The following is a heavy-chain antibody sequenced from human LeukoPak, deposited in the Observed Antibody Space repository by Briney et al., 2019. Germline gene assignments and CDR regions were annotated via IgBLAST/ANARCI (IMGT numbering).Heavy chain of an antibody. CDR3: ARAWLVLFDY. Sequence: SETLSLTCAVYGGSFSGYYWSWIRQPPGKGREWIGEINHSGSTNYNPSLKSRVTISVDTSKNQFSLKLSSVTAADTAVYYCARAWLVLFDYWGQGTLVTVSS. CDR2: INHSGST. J-gene: IGHJ4*02. V-gene: IGHV4-34*01. D-gene: IGHD6-19*01. CDR1: GGSFSGYY.